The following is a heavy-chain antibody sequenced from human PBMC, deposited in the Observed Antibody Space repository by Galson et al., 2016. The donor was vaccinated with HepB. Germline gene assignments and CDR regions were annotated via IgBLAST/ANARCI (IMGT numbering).Heavy chain of an antibody. Sequence: SLRLSCAASGFSFSDYWMHWVRQAPGKGLVWVSRIYSDGSSTAYADSVKGRFTTSRDNAKNTLYLQMNGLRAEDTAVYYCGRGLYYYGSGSYYIRNNWFDPWGQGTLVTVSS. J-gene: IGHJ5*02. CDR1: GFSFSDYW. CDR2: IYSDGSST. V-gene: IGHV3-74*01. D-gene: IGHD3-10*01. CDR3: GRGLYYYGSGSYYIRNNWFDP.